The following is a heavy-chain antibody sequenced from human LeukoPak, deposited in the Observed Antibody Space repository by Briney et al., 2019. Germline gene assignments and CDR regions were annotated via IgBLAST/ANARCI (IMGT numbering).Heavy chain of an antibody. Sequence: SETLSHTCTVSGGSISSSSYYWGWIRQPPGKGLEWIVSIYYSGSTYYNPSLKSRVTLSVDPSKNQFSLKLCSVTAADTAVYYCARVVVLSGLRLGEFVHWGQGTLVTVSS. CDR2: IYYSGST. CDR3: ARVVVLSGLRLGEFVH. V-gene: IGHV4-39*07. D-gene: IGHD3-16*01. J-gene: IGHJ4*02. CDR1: GGSISSSSYY.